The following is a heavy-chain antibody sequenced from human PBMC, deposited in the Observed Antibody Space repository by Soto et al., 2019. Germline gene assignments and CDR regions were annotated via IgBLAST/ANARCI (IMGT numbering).Heavy chain of an antibody. CDR3: ATAGGLGAVAADY. V-gene: IGHV4-30-2*01. CDR1: GGSISSGGYS. D-gene: IGHD6-19*01. Sequence: ASETLSLTCAVSGGSISSGGYSLSWIRQPPGKGLEWIGYIYHSGSTYYNPSLKSRVTISVDRSKNQFSLKLSSVTAADTAVYYCATAGGLGAVAADYWGQGTLVTVSS. J-gene: IGHJ4*02. CDR2: IYHSGST.